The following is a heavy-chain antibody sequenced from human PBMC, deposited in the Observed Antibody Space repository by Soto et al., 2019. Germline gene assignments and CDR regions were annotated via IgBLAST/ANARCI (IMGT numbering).Heavy chain of an antibody. Sequence: GSLRLSCSASGFTFSEYSMHWVRQAPGKGLQYVSTISSDGDITYYADSVKGRFTISRDNSKNTLYLQMNSLRPEDTAVYYCVKVSTFYDILTGYYSTNFFDPWGQGTLVTVSS. CDR1: GFTFSEYS. D-gene: IGHD3-9*01. J-gene: IGHJ5*02. CDR2: ISSDGDIT. CDR3: VKVSTFYDILTGYYSTNFFDP. V-gene: IGHV3-64D*06.